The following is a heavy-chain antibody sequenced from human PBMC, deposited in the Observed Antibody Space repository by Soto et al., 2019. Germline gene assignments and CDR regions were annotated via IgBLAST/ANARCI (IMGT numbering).Heavy chain of an antibody. D-gene: IGHD1-1*01. CDR3: ARGDNPEY. J-gene: IGHJ4*02. V-gene: IGHV3-7*01. CDR1: GFTFSSHW. Sequence: GGSLRLSCAASGFTFSSHWMTWVRQAPGKGLEWVANINEDGSEKYYVDSVKGRFTISRDNAKNSLYLQMNSLRAEDTAPFYCARGDNPEYWGQGTLVTVSS. CDR2: INEDGSEK.